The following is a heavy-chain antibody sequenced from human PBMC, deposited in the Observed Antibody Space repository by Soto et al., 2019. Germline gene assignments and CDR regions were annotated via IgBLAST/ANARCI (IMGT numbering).Heavy chain of an antibody. J-gene: IGHJ4*02. CDR1: GGSFSGYY. V-gene: IGHV4-34*01. Sequence: QVQLQQWGAGLLKPSETLSLTCAVYGGSFSGYYWSWIRQPPGKGLEWIGEINHSGSTNYNPSLKSRVTTSVDSSKNQFSLKLSSVTAADTAVYYCARARVGATTDYWGQGTLVTVSS. CDR3: ARARVGATTDY. D-gene: IGHD1-26*01. CDR2: INHSGST.